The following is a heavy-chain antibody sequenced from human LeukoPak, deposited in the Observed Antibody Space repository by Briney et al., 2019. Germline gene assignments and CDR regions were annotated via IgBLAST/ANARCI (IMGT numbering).Heavy chain of an antibody. CDR1: GYTFTGYY. D-gene: IGHD6-19*01. V-gene: IGHV1-2*02. Sequence: ASVKVSCKASGYTFTGYYMHWVRQAPGQGLEWMGWINPNSGGTNYAQKFQGRVTMTRDTSISTAYMELSRLRSDDTAVYYCARVDSSGWYDFVDYWGQGTLVTVPS. CDR2: INPNSGGT. J-gene: IGHJ4*02. CDR3: ARVDSSGWYDFVDY.